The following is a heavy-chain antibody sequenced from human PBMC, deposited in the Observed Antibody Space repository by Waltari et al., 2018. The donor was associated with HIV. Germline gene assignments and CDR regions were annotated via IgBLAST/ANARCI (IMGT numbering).Heavy chain of an antibody. D-gene: IGHD5-12*01. CDR2: IWYDGSNK. Sequence: QVQLVESGGGVVQPGRSLRLSCAASGFTFSSYGMHWVRQAPGKGLEWVAVIWYDGSNKYYADSVKGRFTISRDNSKNTLYLQMNSLRAEDTAVYYCARGGRYSGYKYYFDYWGQGTLVTVSS. CDR3: ARGGRYSGYKYYFDY. V-gene: IGHV3-33*01. J-gene: IGHJ4*02. CDR1: GFTFSSYG.